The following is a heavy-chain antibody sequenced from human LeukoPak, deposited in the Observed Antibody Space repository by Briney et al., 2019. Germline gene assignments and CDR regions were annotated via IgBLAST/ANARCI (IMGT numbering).Heavy chain of an antibody. CDR3: ARVSTYFGVVTDFDY. CDR1: GYTFTSYD. J-gene: IGHJ4*02. D-gene: IGHD3-3*01. V-gene: IGHV1-8*01. CDR2: MNPNSGNT. Sequence: GASVKVSCKASGYTFTSYDINWERQATGQGLEWMGWMNPNSGNTGYAQKFQGRVTMTRNTSISTAYMELSSLRSEDTAVYYCARVSTYFGVVTDFDYWGQGTLVTVSS.